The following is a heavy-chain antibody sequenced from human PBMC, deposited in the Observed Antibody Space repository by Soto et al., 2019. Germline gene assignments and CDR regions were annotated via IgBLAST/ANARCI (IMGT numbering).Heavy chain of an antibody. J-gene: IGHJ6*03. CDR2: INSDGSST. Sequence: GGSLRLSCAASGFTFSSYWMHWVRQAPGKGLVWVSRINSDGSSTSYADSVKGRFTITRDNAKNTLYLQMNSLRAEDTAVYYCARMCKLLYDYYYYYMDVWGKGTTVTVSS. D-gene: IGHD2-2*02. CDR3: ARMCKLLYDYYYYYMDV. V-gene: IGHV3-74*01. CDR1: GFTFSSYW.